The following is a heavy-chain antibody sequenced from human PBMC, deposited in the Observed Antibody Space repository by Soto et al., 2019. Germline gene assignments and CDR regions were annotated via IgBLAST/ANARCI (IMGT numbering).Heavy chain of an antibody. CDR1: GFTFSTYA. D-gene: IGHD3-3*01. Sequence: EVQLLESGGGLVQPGGSLRLSCAASGFTFSTYAMTWVRQAPGKGLEWVSGISGSGGRTYYADSVKGRFTISRDNSKNTLYLQMNSLRAEDTAVYYCAKRPLATVFGVAGNRFDPWGQGTLVTVSS. J-gene: IGHJ5*02. CDR3: AKRPLATVFGVAGNRFDP. V-gene: IGHV3-23*01. CDR2: ISGSGGRT.